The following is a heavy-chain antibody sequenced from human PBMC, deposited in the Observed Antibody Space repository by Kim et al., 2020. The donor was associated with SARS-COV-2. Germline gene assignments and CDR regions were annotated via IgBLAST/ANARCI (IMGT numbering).Heavy chain of an antibody. J-gene: IGHJ4*02. Sequence: KSYADSRKGRLNSSGDNSKNTRYLQMTSLRAEDTAVYYCASLSFSSSPFDYWGQGPLVTVSS. D-gene: IGHD6-13*01. CDR3: ASLSFSSSPFDY. CDR2: K. V-gene: IGHV3-30*03.